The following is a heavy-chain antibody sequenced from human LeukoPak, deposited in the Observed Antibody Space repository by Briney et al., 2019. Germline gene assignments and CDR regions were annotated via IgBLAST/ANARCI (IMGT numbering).Heavy chain of an antibody. CDR3: ARQKYLRGPDVEYFDY. CDR1: GFTFSSYG. Sequence: GGSLRLSCAASGFTFSSYGMHWVRQAPGKGLEWVAFIRYDGSNKYYADSVKGRFTISRDNSKNTLYLHVNSLRPEDTAVYYCARQKYLRGPDVEYFDYWGQGTLVTVSS. V-gene: IGHV3-30*02. CDR2: IRYDGSNK. D-gene: IGHD5/OR15-5a*01. J-gene: IGHJ4*02.